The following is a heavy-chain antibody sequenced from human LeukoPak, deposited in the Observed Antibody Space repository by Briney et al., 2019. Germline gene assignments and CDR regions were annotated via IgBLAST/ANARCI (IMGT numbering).Heavy chain of an antibody. Sequence: ASVKVSCKASGYTFTSYGISWVRQAPGQGLEWMGWISAYNGNTNYAQKLQGSVTMTTDTSTSTAYMELRSLRSDDTAVYYCARAVMIVVVSLDAFDIWGQGTMVTVSS. CDR2: ISAYNGNT. CDR3: ARAVMIVVVSLDAFDI. J-gene: IGHJ3*02. V-gene: IGHV1-18*01. CDR1: GYTFTSYG. D-gene: IGHD3-22*01.